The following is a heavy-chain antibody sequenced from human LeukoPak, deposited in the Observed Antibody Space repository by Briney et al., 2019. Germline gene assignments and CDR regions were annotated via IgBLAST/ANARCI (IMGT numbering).Heavy chain of an antibody. J-gene: IGHJ4*02. CDR2: ISSSSSTI. Sequence: PGGSLRLSCAASGFTFSSYTMNWVRQAPGKGLEWVPYISSSSSTIYYADSVKGRFTISRDNAKNSLYLQMNSLRVEDTAVYYCAKVAKYYYGPETYYFFEQWGQGTPVTASS. V-gene: IGHV3-48*01. D-gene: IGHD3-10*01. CDR3: AKVAKYYYGPETYYFFEQ. CDR1: GFTFSSYT.